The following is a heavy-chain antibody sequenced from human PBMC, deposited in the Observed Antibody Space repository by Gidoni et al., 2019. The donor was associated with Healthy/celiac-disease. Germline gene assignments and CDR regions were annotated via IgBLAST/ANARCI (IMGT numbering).Heavy chain of an antibody. CDR1: VSTFTSYG. Sequence: HVPLVQSGAEVQKPGASVNLSCQASVSTFTSYGLRWVRQAPGQGLEWMGWFSAYNGNTNYEQKRQGRVTMTKDTSTSTAYMELRSLRADDTAGDYCERQAIDSSGWPKSDYWGQGTLVTVSS. CDR3: ERQAIDSSGWPKSDY. J-gene: IGHJ4*02. CDR2: FSAYNGNT. V-gene: IGHV1-18*01. D-gene: IGHD6-19*01.